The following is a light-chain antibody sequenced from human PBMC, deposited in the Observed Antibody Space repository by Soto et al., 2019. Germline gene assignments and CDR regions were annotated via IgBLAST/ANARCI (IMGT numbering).Light chain of an antibody. V-gene: IGLV2-14*01. Sequence: HSALTQPASVSGSPGQSITISCTGTSSDVGGYNYVSWYQQHPGKAPKLMIYEVSNRPSGVSNRFSGSKSGNTASLTISGLQAEDEADYYCSSYPSSSTLVVFGTGTKVTVL. J-gene: IGLJ1*01. CDR3: SSYPSSSTLVV. CDR2: EVS. CDR1: SSDVGGYNY.